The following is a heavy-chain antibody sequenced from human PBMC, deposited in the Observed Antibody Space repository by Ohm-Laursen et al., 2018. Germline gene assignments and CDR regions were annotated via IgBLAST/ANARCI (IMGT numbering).Heavy chain of an antibody. CDR3: ARERIAAAYYYYYGMDV. V-gene: IGHV1-2*02. Sequence: ASVKVSCNASGYTFTGYYMHWVRQAPGQGLEWMGWINPNSGGTNYAQKFQGRVTMTRDTSISTAYMELSRLRSDDTAVYYCARERIAAAYYYYYGMDVWGQGTTVTVSS. D-gene: IGHD6-13*01. J-gene: IGHJ6*02. CDR2: INPNSGGT. CDR1: GYTFTGYY.